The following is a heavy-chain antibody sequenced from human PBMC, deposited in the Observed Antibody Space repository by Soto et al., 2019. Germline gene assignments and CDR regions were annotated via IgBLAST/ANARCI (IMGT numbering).Heavy chain of an antibody. D-gene: IGHD6-19*01. Sequence: GGSLRLSCAASGFTFSSYEMNWVRQAPGKGLEWVSYVSSSGTTIYYADSVKGRFTISRDNAKNSLSLQMNSLRAGDTAVYYCAREHSSGYYYYGMDVWGQGTTVTVSS. CDR1: GFTFSSYE. CDR2: VSSSGTTI. CDR3: AREHSSGYYYYGMDV. V-gene: IGHV3-48*03. J-gene: IGHJ6*02.